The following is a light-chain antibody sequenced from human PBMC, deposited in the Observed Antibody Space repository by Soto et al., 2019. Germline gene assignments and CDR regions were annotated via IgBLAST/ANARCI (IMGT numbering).Light chain of an antibody. CDR1: RTISSC. Sequence: DIQMTQSPATLSVSVGDRVTGTCRARRTISSCLAWYQQKPGKAPKLLTYKASTLKSGVPSRFSGSGSGTEFTLTISSLQPDDFATYYCQHYNSYSEAFGQGTKVDIK. CDR2: KAS. CDR3: QHYNSYSEA. V-gene: IGKV1-5*03. J-gene: IGKJ1*01.